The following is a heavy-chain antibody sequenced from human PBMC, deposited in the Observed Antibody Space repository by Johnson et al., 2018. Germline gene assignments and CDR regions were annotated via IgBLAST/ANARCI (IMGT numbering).Heavy chain of an antibody. D-gene: IGHD7-27*01. V-gene: IGHV4-59*01. Sequence: QVQLQESGPGLVKPSETLSLTCTVSGDSISSYYWSWIRQPPGKGLEWIGYIYYSGSTNYNPTLKSRVTISVDTSKNQFSLKLSSVTAADTAVYYCARAVPLLGAFDIWGQGTMVTVSS. CDR2: IYYSGST. CDR3: ARAVPLLGAFDI. J-gene: IGHJ3*02. CDR1: GDSISSYY.